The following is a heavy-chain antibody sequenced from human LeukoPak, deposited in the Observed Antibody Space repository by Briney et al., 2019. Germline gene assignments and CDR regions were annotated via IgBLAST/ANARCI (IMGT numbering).Heavy chain of an antibody. V-gene: IGHV4-61*02. CDR2: IYTSGST. CDR3: ARVVVVAATNWFDP. Sequence: SQTLSLTCTVSGGSICSGSYYWSWIRQPAGKGLEWIGRIYTSGSTNYNPSLKSRVTISVDTSKNQFSLKLSSVTAADTAVYYCARVVVVAATNWFDPWGQGTLVTVSS. CDR1: GGSICSGSYY. D-gene: IGHD2-15*01. J-gene: IGHJ5*02.